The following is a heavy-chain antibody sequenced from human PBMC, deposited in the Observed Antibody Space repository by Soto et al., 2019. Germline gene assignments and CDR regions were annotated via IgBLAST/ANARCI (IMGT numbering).Heavy chain of an antibody. J-gene: IGHJ5*02. V-gene: IGHV4-39*01. CDR3: ARLRLAVAGGVFDP. Sequence: QLQLQESGPGLVKPSETLSLTCTVSGGSISSSSYYWGWIRQPPGKGLEWIGSIYYSGSTYYNPSLNRRVTLSIDTSKHQFSLKLSSVTAADTAVYYCARLRLAVAGGVFDPWGQGTLVTVSS. D-gene: IGHD6-19*01. CDR2: IYYSGST. CDR1: GGSISSSSYY.